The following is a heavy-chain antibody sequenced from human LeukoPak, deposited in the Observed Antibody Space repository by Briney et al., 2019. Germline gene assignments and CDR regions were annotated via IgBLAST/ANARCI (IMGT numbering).Heavy chain of an antibody. Sequence: PGGSLRLSCAASGFTFSDYHMSWIRQAPGKGLEWVSYISSSGSTIYYADSVKGRFTISRDNAKNSLYLQMNSLRAEDTAVYYCARDRFRDGYNYIGYWGQGTLVTVSS. J-gene: IGHJ4*02. CDR3: ARDRFRDGYNYIGY. CDR1: GFTFSDYH. V-gene: IGHV3-11*01. D-gene: IGHD5-24*01. CDR2: ISSSGSTI.